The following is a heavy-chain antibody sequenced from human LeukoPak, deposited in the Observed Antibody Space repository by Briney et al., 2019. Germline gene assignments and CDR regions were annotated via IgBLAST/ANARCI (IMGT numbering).Heavy chain of an antibody. Sequence: ESGPTLVKPTQTLTLTCTCSGFSFTTSAVGVGWIRQPPGKALEWLALIYWDDDKRYSPSLKSRLTITKDTSKNQVVLTMTYMDPVDTATYYCAKGGMVDFDHWGQGILVTVSS. V-gene: IGHV2-5*02. CDR3: AKGGMVDFDH. CDR1: GFSFTTSAVG. CDR2: IYWDDDK. J-gene: IGHJ4*02. D-gene: IGHD2-15*01.